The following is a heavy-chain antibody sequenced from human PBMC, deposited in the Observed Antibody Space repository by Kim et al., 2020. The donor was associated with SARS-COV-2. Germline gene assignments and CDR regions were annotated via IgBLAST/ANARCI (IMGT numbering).Heavy chain of an antibody. CDR3: ARGPSFHYGGNSQGRLGYYYYGMDV. D-gene: IGHD2-21*02. J-gene: IGHJ6*02. CDR2: IYYSGST. Sequence: SETLSLTCTVSGGSISSYYWSWIRQPPGKGLEWIGYIYYSGSTNYNPSLKSRVTISVDTSKNQFSLKLSSVTAADTAVYYCARGPSFHYGGNSQGRLGYYYYGMDVWGQGTTVTVSS. V-gene: IGHV4-59*01. CDR1: GGSISSYY.